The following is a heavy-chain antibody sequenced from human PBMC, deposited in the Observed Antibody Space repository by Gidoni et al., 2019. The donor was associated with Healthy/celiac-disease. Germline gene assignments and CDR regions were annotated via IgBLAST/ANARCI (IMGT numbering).Heavy chain of an antibody. V-gene: IGHV2-5*01. Sequence: QITLKESGPTLVKPTQTLTLTCTFSGFSLSTSGGGVGWIRQPPGKALEWLALIYWNDDKRYSPSLKSRLTITKDTSKNQVVLTMTNMDPVDTATYYCAHRQATGQLGGYFDYWGQGTLVTVSS. D-gene: IGHD3-16*01. CDR1: GFSLSTSGGG. CDR3: AHRQATGQLGGYFDY. CDR2: IYWNDDK. J-gene: IGHJ4*02.